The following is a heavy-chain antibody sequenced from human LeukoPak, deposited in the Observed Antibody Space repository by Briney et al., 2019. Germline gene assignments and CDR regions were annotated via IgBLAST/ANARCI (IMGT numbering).Heavy chain of an antibody. CDR3: ARLGWGYYFDY. J-gene: IGHJ4*02. CDR2: INHSGST. Sequence: SETLSLTCAVYGGSFSGYYWSWIRQSPGKGLEWIGEINHSGSTNYNPSLKSRVTISVDTSKNQFSLKLSSVTAADTAVYYCARLGWGYYFDYWGQGTLVTVSS. D-gene: IGHD4-23*01. V-gene: IGHV4-34*01. CDR1: GGSFSGYY.